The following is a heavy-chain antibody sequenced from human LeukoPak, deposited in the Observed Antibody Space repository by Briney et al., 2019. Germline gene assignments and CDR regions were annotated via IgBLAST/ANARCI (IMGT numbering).Heavy chain of an antibody. Sequence: SQTLSLTCAISGDSVSSNNGAWNRIRQSPSRGLEWLGRTYYRSKWYNDYAVSMKGRITINPDTSKNQFSLQLNSVTPEDTAVYYCARDVGSSGWYTSDYWGQGTLVTVSS. CDR2: TYYRSKWYN. V-gene: IGHV6-1*01. CDR3: ARDVGSSGWYTSDY. J-gene: IGHJ4*02. CDR1: GDSVSSNNGA. D-gene: IGHD6-19*01.